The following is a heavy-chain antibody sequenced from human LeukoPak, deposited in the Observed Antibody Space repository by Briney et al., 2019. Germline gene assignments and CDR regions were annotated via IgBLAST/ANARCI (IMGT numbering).Heavy chain of an antibody. J-gene: IGHJ6*02. CDR3: ARLTGRGGQYYYGMDV. D-gene: IGHD2-15*01. CDR1: GYIFTSYW. CDR2: IDPSDSYT. V-gene: IGHV5-10-1*01. Sequence: GESLKISCKGSGYIFTSYWISWVRQMPGKGLEWVGRIDPSDSYTNYSPSFQGHVTISADKSISTAYLQWSSLKASDTAMYYCARLTGRGGQYYYGMDVWGQGTTVTVSS.